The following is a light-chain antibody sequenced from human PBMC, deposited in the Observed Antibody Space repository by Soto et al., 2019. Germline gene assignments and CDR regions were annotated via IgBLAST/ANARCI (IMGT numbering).Light chain of an antibody. CDR1: SGHSSYA. CDR3: QTWGTGVQV. Sequence: QPVLTQSPSASASLGASVKLTCTLSSGHSSYAIAWHQQQPEKGPRYLMKLNSDGSQNKGDGIPDRFSGSSSGAERYLTISSLQSEDEADYYCQTWGTGVQVFGGGTKVTVL. V-gene: IGLV4-69*01. CDR2: LNSDGSQ. J-gene: IGLJ3*02.